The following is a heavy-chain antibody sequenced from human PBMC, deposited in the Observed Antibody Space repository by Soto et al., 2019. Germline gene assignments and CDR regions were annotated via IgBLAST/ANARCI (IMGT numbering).Heavy chain of an antibody. J-gene: IGHJ6*02. Sequence: QVQLVESGGGVVQPGRSLRLSCAASGFTFSSYGMHWVRQAPGKGLEWVAVISYDGSNKYYADSVKGRFTISRDNSKNTLYLQMNSLRAEDTAVYYCAKSGPIAAPNYYCGMDVWGQGTTVTVSS. D-gene: IGHD6-6*01. CDR2: ISYDGSNK. CDR3: AKSGPIAAPNYYCGMDV. CDR1: GFTFSSYG. V-gene: IGHV3-30*18.